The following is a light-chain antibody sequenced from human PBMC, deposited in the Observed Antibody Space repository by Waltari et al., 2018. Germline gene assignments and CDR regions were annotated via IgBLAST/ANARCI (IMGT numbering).Light chain of an antibody. CDR1: QSILETYKNNKH. Sequence: DIVMTQSPGSLAVSLGERATINCRSSQSILETYKNNKHLAWYQQKPGQPLKLLIYWASTRESGVPDRFSGGVSGTEFTLTIRSVQAEDAAVYYCQQYYESPLTFGQGTKVEIE. CDR3: QQYYESPLT. J-gene: IGKJ1*01. CDR2: WAS. V-gene: IGKV4-1*01.